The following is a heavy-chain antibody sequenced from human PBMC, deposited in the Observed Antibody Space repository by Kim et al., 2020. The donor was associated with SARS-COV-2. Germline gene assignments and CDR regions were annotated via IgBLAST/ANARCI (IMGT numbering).Heavy chain of an antibody. Sequence: ASVKVSCKASGYTFTSYDINWVRQATGQGLEWMGWMNPNSGNTGYAQKFQGRVTMTRNTSISTAYMELSSLRSEDTAVYYCARQTGNYSNYVPYWYFDLWGRGTLVTVSS. J-gene: IGHJ2*01. CDR2: MNPNSGNT. D-gene: IGHD4-4*01. V-gene: IGHV1-8*01. CDR3: ARQTGNYSNYVPYWYFDL. CDR1: GYTFTSYD.